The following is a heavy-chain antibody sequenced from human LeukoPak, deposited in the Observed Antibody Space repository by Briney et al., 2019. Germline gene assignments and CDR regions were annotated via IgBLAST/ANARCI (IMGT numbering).Heavy chain of an antibody. CDR2: ISSNGGST. CDR3: SNWYGY. V-gene: IGHV3-64*01. CDR1: GFSISSYG. J-gene: IGHJ5*01. Sequence: GSLRLSCAASGFSISSYGMHWVRQAPRKGLEYVSAISSNGGSTYYANSVRGRFTISRDNSKNTVFLQMGSLRAEDMAVYYCSNWYGYWGQGTLVTVSS.